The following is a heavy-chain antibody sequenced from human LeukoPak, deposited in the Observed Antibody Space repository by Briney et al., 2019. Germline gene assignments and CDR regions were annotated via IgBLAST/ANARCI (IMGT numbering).Heavy chain of an antibody. Sequence: SETLSLTCTVSGGSISSYYWSWIRQPAGKGLEWIGRIYTSGSTNYNPSLKSRVTMSVDTSKNQFSLKLTSVTAADTAVYYCARVLYGLGRTVTNPFDSWGQGTLVTVSS. V-gene: IGHV4-4*07. J-gene: IGHJ4*02. CDR3: ARVLYGLGRTVTNPFDS. D-gene: IGHD3-10*01. CDR1: GGSISSYY. CDR2: IYTSGST.